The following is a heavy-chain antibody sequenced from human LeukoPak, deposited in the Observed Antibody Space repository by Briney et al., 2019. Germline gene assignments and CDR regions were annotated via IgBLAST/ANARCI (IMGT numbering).Heavy chain of an antibody. D-gene: IGHD2-2*01. CDR2: ISVGDGNT. J-gene: IGHJ4*02. CDR3: ARGYSGVVPAAHPDF. V-gene: IGHV1-3*01. CDR1: GYTFTTDA. Sequence: GASVKVSCKASGYTFTTDAIHWVRQAPGQGLQWMGWISVGDGNTNYSQKFQGRVTLTRDTSASTAYMELTSLISEDTAVYYCARGYSGVVPAAHPDFWGQGTPVTVSS.